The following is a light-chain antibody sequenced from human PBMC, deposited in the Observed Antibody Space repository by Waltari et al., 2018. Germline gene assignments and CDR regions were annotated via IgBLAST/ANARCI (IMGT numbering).Light chain of an antibody. J-gene: IGLJ3*02. CDR1: STDVGAYND. Sequence: QSALTQPAHVSGSPGQSITISCTGASTDVGAYNDVSWYQQIPGKAPKVIIYDVTKRPSGVSNRFSGSKSGNSASLSISGLQAEDEAHYYCCSYAGRSTWVFGGGTKVTVL. CDR2: DVT. CDR3: CSYAGRSTWV. V-gene: IGLV2-23*02.